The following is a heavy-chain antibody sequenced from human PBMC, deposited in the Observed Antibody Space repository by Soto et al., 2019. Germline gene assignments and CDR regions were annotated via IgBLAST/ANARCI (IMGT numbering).Heavy chain of an antibody. CDR3: ARVLDGSGSYYNLNWFDP. CDR1: GGSISSGYYY. J-gene: IGHJ5*02. D-gene: IGHD3-10*01. V-gene: IGHV4-30-4*01. CDR2: IYYSGST. Sequence: PSETLSLTCTVSGGSISSGYYYWSWIRQPPGKGLEWIGYIYYSGSTYYNPSLKSRVTISVDTSKNQFSLKLSSVTAADTAVYYCARVLDGSGSYYNLNWFDPWGQGTLVTVSS.